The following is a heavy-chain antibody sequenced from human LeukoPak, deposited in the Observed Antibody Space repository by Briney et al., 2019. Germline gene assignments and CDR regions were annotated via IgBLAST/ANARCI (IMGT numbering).Heavy chain of an antibody. Sequence: GGSLRLSCAASGFTVSSNYMNWVRQAPGKGLEWVSVIYSGGSTYYADSVKGRFTISRDNSKNTLYLQMNSLRAEDTAVYYCARERGPSGYYDYWGQGTLVTVSS. CDR3: ARERGPSGYYDY. J-gene: IGHJ4*02. D-gene: IGHD3-22*01. CDR1: GFTVSSNY. CDR2: IYSGGST. V-gene: IGHV3-53*01.